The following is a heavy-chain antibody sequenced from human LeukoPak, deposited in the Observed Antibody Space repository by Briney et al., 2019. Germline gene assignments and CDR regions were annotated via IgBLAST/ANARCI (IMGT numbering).Heavy chain of an antibody. CDR2: IYTSGST. CDR3: ARASGGWYHGYYYYYMDV. J-gene: IGHJ6*03. CDR1: GGSISSGSYY. V-gene: IGHV4-61*02. Sequence: SQTLSLTCTVSGGSISSGSYYWSWIRQPAGEGLEWIGRIYTSGSTNYNPSLKSRVTISVDTSKNQFSLKLSSVTAADTAVYYCARASGGWYHGYYYYYMDVWGKGTTVTISS. D-gene: IGHD6-19*01.